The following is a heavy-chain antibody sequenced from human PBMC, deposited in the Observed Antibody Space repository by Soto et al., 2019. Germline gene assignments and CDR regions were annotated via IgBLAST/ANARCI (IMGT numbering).Heavy chain of an antibody. CDR2: IYHSGST. CDR3: ARGAVVNFDS. CDR1: GGSISSGGSS. D-gene: IGHD3-22*01. V-gene: IGHV4-30-2*01. Sequence: QLQLRESGSGLVKPSQTLSLTCAVSGGSISSGGSSWTWIRQPPGKGLEWIGYIYHSGSTYYNPSLKSRVTISVDRSKNQFSLKLTSVTAADTAVYYCARGAVVNFDSWGQGTLVTVSS. J-gene: IGHJ4*02.